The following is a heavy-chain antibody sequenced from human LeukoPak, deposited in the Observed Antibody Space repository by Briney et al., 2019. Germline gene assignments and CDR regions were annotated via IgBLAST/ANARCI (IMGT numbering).Heavy chain of an antibody. J-gene: IGHJ4*02. D-gene: IGHD4-17*01. CDR2: LYSGGST. Sequence: GGSLRLSCAASGFSFSSYWMSWVRQAPGKGLEWVSVLYSGGSTYYADSVKGRFTISRDNSKNALYLQMNSLRAEDTAVYYCARAGGSTVSHSDYWGQGTLVTVSS. CDR1: GFSFSSYW. CDR3: ARAGGSTVSHSDY. V-gene: IGHV3-66*01.